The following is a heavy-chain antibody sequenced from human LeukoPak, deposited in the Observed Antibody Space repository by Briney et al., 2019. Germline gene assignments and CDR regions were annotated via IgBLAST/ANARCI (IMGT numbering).Heavy chain of an antibody. CDR2: FDPEEGET. V-gene: IGHV1-24*01. Sequence: GASVKVSCKVSGYTLTELSMHWVRQAPGKGLEWMGGFDPEEGETIYAQKFQGRVTMTGDTSTDTAYMELSSLRSEDTAVFYCVSDPITMIRGVIIEGFDPWGQGTLVTVSS. CDR3: VSDPITMIRGVIIEGFDP. J-gene: IGHJ5*02. CDR1: GYTLTELS. D-gene: IGHD3-10*01.